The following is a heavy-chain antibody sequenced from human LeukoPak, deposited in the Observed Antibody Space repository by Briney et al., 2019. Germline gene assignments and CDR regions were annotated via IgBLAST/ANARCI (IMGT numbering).Heavy chain of an antibody. Sequence: SETLSLTCSVSGDSISIYYWNWIRQPPGKGLEWIGYIDHTGSTNYNPSLNSRVTISRDTSTNHFSLKLSSVTAADTAVYFCARGRVSSSSWQSVYYYYLYMDVWGKGSTVTVSS. V-gene: IGHV4-59*01. CDR2: IDHTGST. CDR3: ARGRVSSSSWQSVYYYYLYMDV. CDR1: GDSISIYY. D-gene: IGHD6-13*01. J-gene: IGHJ6*03.